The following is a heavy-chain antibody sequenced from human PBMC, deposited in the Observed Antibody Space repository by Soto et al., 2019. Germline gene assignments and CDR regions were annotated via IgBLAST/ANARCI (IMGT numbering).Heavy chain of an antibody. J-gene: IGHJ6*02. V-gene: IGHV3-43D*04. D-gene: IGHD1-1*01. Sequence: PGGSLRLSCAASGFTFDDYAMHWVRQAPGKGLEWVSLISWDGGSTYYADSVKGRFTISRDNSKNSLYLQMNSLRAEDTALYYCAKDIGYNDKAQDYYYYCGMDVWGQGTTVTVSS. CDR2: ISWDGGST. CDR1: GFTFDDYA. CDR3: AKDIGYNDKAQDYYYYCGMDV.